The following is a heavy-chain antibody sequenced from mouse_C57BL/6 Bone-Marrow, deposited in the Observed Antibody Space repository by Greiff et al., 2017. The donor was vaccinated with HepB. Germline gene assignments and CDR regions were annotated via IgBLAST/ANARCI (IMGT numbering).Heavy chain of an antibody. J-gene: IGHJ2*01. Sequence: EVHLVESGGGLVQPGGSLKLSCAASGFTFSDYYMYWVRQTPEKRLEWVAYISNGGGSIYYPDTVKGRFTISRDNAKNTLYLQMSRLKSEDTAMYYCARLGFDYWGQGTTLTVSS. CDR3: ARLGFDY. CDR1: GFTFSDYY. V-gene: IGHV5-12*01. CDR2: ISNGGGSI.